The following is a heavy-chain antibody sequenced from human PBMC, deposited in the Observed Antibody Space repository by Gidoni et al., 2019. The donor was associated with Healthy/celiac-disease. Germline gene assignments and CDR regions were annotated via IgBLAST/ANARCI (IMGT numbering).Heavy chain of an antibody. J-gene: IGHJ2*01. V-gene: IGHV3-23*01. Sequence: EVQLLESGGGLVQLGGSLRLSCAASGFPFSSYAMSWVRQAPGKGLGWVSAISVSGGSTDYADSVKGRFTISRDNSKNTLYLQMNSLRAEDTAVYYCAKTGDYYDSSGYLGTTENWYFDLWGRGTLVTVSS. D-gene: IGHD3-22*01. CDR3: AKTGDYYDSSGYLGTTENWYFDL. CDR2: ISVSGGST. CDR1: GFPFSSYA.